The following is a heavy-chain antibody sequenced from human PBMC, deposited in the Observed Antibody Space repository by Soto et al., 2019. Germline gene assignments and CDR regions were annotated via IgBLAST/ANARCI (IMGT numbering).Heavy chain of an antibody. D-gene: IGHD3-22*01. CDR3: ASGAAFYYDTSRY. J-gene: IGHJ4*02. CDR2: ISPNGNNQ. CDR1: GFSFSVYA. Sequence: PGGSLRLSCAAPGFSFSVYALHWIRQAPGEGLEWVAVISPNGNNQYCADSVKGRFTISRDTSKSTLSLQMTSLRPEDTAVYYCASGAAFYYDTSRYWGQGTLVTVSS. V-gene: IGHV3-30-3*01.